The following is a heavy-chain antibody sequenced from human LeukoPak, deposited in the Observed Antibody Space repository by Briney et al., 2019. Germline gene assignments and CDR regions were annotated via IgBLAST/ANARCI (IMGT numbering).Heavy chain of an antibody. V-gene: IGHV3-33*01. CDR2: IWYDGSNK. Sequence: GGSLRLSWAASGFTFSSYGMHWVRQAPGKGLEWVAVIWYDGSNKYYADSVKGRFTISRDNSKNTLYLQMNSLRAEDTAVYYCARDPYSNYGFFDYWGQGTLVTVSS. J-gene: IGHJ4*02. D-gene: IGHD4-11*01. CDR3: ARDPYSNYGFFDY. CDR1: GFTFSSYG.